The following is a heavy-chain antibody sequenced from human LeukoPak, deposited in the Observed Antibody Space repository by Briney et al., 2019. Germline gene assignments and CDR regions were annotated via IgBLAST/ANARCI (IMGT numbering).Heavy chain of an antibody. Sequence: PGGSLRLSCAASGFTVSSNYMSWIRQAPGKGLEWVSYISSSGSTIYYADSVKGRFTISRDNAKNSLYLQMNSLRAEDTAVYYCAREPLYYYDSSGYLAFDIWGQGTMVTVSS. V-gene: IGHV3-11*01. D-gene: IGHD3-22*01. J-gene: IGHJ3*02. CDR2: ISSSGSTI. CDR3: AREPLYYYDSSGYLAFDI. CDR1: GFTVSSNY.